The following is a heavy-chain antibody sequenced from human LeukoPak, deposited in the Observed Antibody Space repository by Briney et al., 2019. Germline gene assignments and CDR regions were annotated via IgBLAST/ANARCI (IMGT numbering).Heavy chain of an antibody. Sequence: ASVKVSCTASGYTFTGYYMHWVRQAPGQGLEWMGWISAYNGNTNYAQKLQGRVTMTTDTSTSTAYMELRSLRSDDTAVYYCARDQYDSHSLYYYYYGMDVWGQGTTVTVSS. CDR3: ARDQYDSHSLYYYYYGMDV. CDR2: ISAYNGNT. J-gene: IGHJ6*02. CDR1: GYTFTGYY. D-gene: IGHD2-21*01. V-gene: IGHV1-18*04.